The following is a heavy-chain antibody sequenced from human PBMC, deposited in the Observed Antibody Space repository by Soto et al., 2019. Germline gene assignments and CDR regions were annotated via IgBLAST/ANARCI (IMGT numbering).Heavy chain of an antibody. CDR1: GDSLSSGSYY. Sequence: SETLSLTCTVSGDSLSSGSYYWTWIRQPPGKGLEWIGYIFFSGITNYNPSLKSRVSISVDTSKHQFSLNLSSVTAADTAVYYCARGNYYDSSGRYPPSFQHWGQGTLVTVSS. CDR2: IFFSGIT. J-gene: IGHJ1*01. CDR3: ARGNYYDSSGRYPPSFQH. V-gene: IGHV4-61*01. D-gene: IGHD3-22*01.